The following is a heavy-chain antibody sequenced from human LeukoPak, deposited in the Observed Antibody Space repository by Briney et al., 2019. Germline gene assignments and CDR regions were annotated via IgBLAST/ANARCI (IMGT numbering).Heavy chain of an antibody. CDR2: ISGSGGST. CDR3: ARAQWLVHDAFNI. D-gene: IGHD6-19*01. V-gene: IGHV3-23*01. CDR1: GFTFSSYA. Sequence: GGSLRLSCAASGFTFSSYAMSWVRQAPGKGLEWVSAISGSGGSTYYADSVKGRFTISRDNSKNTLYLQMNSLRAEDTAVYYCARAQWLVHDAFNIWGQGTMVTVSS. J-gene: IGHJ3*02.